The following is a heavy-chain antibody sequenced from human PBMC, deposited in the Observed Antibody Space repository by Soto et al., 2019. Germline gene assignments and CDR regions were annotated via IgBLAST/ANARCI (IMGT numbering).Heavy chain of an antibody. J-gene: IGHJ4*02. Sequence: QVQLVQSGAEVKKPGASVKVSCKASGYTFSSYGISWVRQASGQGGGWMGWISAYNGNTKYAQKIQGRVTTTTDTPTSTAYMELRSLRSDDTAVYYCASDAPPVDYWGQGTLVTVSS. V-gene: IGHV1-18*01. CDR1: GYTFSSYG. CDR2: ISAYNGNT. CDR3: ASDAPPVDY.